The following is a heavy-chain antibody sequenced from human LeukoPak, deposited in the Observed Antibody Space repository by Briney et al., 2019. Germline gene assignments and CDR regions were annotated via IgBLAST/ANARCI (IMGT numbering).Heavy chain of an antibody. CDR2: ISYDGSNK. Sequence: PGRSLRLSGAASGFTFSSYAMDWVRQAPGKGREGVAVISYDGSNKYYADSAKGRFTIYRDNSKNTLYLQMNSLRAEDTAVYYCAREWYYDFWSGFDYWGQGTLVSVSS. J-gene: IGHJ4*02. CDR3: AREWYYDFWSGFDY. CDR1: GFTFSSYA. V-gene: IGHV3-30-3*01. D-gene: IGHD3-3*01.